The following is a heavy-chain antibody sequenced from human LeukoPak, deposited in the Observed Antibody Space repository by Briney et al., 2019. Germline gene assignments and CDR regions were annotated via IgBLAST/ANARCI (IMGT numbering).Heavy chain of an antibody. CDR2: IWYDGSNK. CDR1: GFTFSSYG. V-gene: IGHV3-33*06. Sequence: AGGSLRLSCAASGFTFSSYGMHWVRQARGKGLEWVAVIWYDGSNKYYADSVKGRFTISRDNSKNTLYLQMNSLRAEDTAVYYCAKMTEESYFDYWGQGTLVTVSS. CDR3: AKMTEESYFDY. D-gene: IGHD1-14*01. J-gene: IGHJ4*02.